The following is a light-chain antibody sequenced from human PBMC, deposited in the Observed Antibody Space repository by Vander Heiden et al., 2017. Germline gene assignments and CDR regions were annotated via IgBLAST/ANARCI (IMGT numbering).Light chain of an antibody. V-gene: IGLV1-44*01. Sequence: QSVLTQPPSASGTPGQRVTISCSGSSSNIGSRTVNWYQHLPGTAPKRLIYSNNQRPSGVPNRISASKSGTSASLAVSGLQSEDEADYYCSAWDNSLNAWVFGGGTKLTVL. CDR3: SAWDNSLNAWV. J-gene: IGLJ3*02. CDR2: SNN. CDR1: SSNIGSRT.